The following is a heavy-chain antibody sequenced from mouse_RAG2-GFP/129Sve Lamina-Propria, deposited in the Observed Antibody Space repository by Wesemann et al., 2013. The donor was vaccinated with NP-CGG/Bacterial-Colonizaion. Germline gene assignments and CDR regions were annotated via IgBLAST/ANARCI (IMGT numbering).Heavy chain of an antibody. CDR1: GYTFTSYW. CDR2: IDPSDSYT. J-gene: IGHJ1*03. V-gene: IGHV1-69*01. D-gene: IGHD4-1*01. Sequence: QVQLQQPGAELVMPGASVKLSCKASGYTFTSYWMHWVKQRPGQGLEWIGEIDPSDSYTNYNQKFKGKATLTVDKSSSTAYMELRSLTSEDTAVYYCARRGTGTGYWYFDVWGTGTTVTVSS. CDR3: ARRGTGTGYWYFDV.